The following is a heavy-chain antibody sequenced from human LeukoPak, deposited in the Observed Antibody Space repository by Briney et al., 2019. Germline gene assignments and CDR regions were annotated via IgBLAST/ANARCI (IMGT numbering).Heavy chain of an antibody. D-gene: IGHD3-22*01. Sequence: GGSLRLSCAASGFTFSDYYMSWIRQAPGKGLEWVSYISSSGSTIYYADSVKGRFTISRDNAKNSLYLQMNSLRAEDTAVYYCARGLYYYDSSGYYQGYYFDYWGQGTLVTVSS. CDR1: GFTFSDYY. V-gene: IGHV3-11*01. CDR2: ISSSGSTI. J-gene: IGHJ4*02. CDR3: ARGLYYYDSSGYYQGYYFDY.